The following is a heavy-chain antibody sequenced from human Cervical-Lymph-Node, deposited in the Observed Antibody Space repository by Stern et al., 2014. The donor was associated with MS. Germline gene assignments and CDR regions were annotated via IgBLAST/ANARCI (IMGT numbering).Heavy chain of an antibody. Sequence: QVQLVQSGAEVKKPGASVKVSCKTAGYNFTDYGIIWVRQAPGQRLEWMGWINTGTGNRRYSQKIQGRVTITRDTSASTAYMELSSLRSEDTAVYYCARTGTVVTSGYYYGMDVWGQGTTVTVSS. CDR1: GYNFTDYG. CDR2: INTGTGNR. D-gene: IGHD4-23*01. V-gene: IGHV1-3*04. J-gene: IGHJ6*02. CDR3: ARTGTVVTSGYYYGMDV.